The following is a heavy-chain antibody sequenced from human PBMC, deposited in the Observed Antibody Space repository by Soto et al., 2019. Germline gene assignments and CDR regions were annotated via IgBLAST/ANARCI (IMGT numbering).Heavy chain of an antibody. Sequence: QVQLVQSGAEVKKPGSSVKVSCKASGGTFSSYAISWMRQAPGQGLEWMGGIIPIFGTANYAQKLQGRVTITADESTSTAYMGLSSLRSEDTAVDYWAGGWGYTVTNSNYWGQGTLVTVSS. J-gene: IGHJ4*02. CDR2: IIPIFGTA. D-gene: IGHD4-17*01. CDR3: AGGWGYTVTNSNY. V-gene: IGHV1-69*01. CDR1: GGTFSSYA.